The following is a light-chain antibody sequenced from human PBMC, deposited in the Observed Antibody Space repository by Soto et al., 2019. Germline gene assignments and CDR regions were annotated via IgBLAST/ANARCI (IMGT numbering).Light chain of an antibody. CDR1: QSVSSN. CDR3: QQYNSWPPYT. CDR2: GAS. Sequence: EIVMTQSPATLSVSPGERATLSCRASQSVSSNLAWYQQTPGQAPRLLIYGASTRATGIPARFSGSGSGTEFTLTISSLQTEDFAVYYCQQYNSWPPYTFCQGTKLEIK. V-gene: IGKV3-15*01. J-gene: IGKJ2*01.